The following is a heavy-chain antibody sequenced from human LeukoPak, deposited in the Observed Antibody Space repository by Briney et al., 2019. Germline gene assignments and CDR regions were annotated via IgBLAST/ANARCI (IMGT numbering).Heavy chain of an antibody. V-gene: IGHV3-53*01. CDR1: GFTVSSNY. J-gene: IGHJ4*02. D-gene: IGHD3-22*01. CDR3: AKMAMIVTANGY. Sequence: GGSLRLSCAASGFTVSSNYMSWVRQAPGKGLEWVSVIYSGGSTYYADSVKGRFTISRDNSKNTLYLQMNSLRAEDTAVYYCAKMAMIVTANGYWGQGTLVTVSS. CDR2: IYSGGST.